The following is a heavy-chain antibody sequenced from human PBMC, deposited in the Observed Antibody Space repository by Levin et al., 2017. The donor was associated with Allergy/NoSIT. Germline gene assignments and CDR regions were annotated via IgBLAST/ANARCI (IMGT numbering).Heavy chain of an antibody. CDR2: IKRGGAT. J-gene: IGHJ1*01. D-gene: IGHD1-1*01. V-gene: IGHV4-4*02. Sequence: SETLSLTCAVSGGSISSDHWWSWARQSPGKGLEWIGEIKRGGATTYNPPLRSRGTISVDKSRNQFSLELTSVTAADTAVYYCARWGTFWGQGTLVTVSS. CDR1: GGSISSDHW. CDR3: ARWGTF.